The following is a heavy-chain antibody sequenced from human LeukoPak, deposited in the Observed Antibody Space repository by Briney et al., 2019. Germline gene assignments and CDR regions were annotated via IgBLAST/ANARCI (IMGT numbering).Heavy chain of an antibody. Sequence: SGPALVNPTQTLTLTCTFSGFSLSTVDMCVSWIRQPPGKALEWLARINWDDDKYYTTSLKTRLTTSKDTSKNQVVLTMTNMDPVDTATYYCARTAVAYFDYWGQGALVTVSS. V-gene: IGHV2-70*11. D-gene: IGHD6-19*01. CDR3: ARTAVAYFDY. CDR2: INWDDDK. CDR1: GFSLSTVDMC. J-gene: IGHJ4*02.